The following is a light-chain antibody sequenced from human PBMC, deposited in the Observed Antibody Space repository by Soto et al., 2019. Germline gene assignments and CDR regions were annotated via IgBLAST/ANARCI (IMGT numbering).Light chain of an antibody. Sequence: EILLTQSPATLSLSPGERATLSCRASQRVSSYLAWYQQKPGQAPRLLLYDASNRAPGIPARFSGSGSGTDFTLTISSLEPEDFAVYYCQKRSNWPPNFGQGTRLEIK. J-gene: IGKJ5*01. V-gene: IGKV3-11*01. CDR2: DAS. CDR1: QRVSSY. CDR3: QKRSNWPPN.